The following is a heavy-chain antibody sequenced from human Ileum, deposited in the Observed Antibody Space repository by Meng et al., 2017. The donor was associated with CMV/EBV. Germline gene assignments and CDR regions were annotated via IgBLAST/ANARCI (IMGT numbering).Heavy chain of an antibody. CDR3: ARGPGGFGDFNFDY. D-gene: IGHD3-16*01. Sequence: QVQLPGSGPGLVKPSETLSLTCTVSGDSITSFYWSWIRQPAGKALEWIGRIYHGGSTNYNPSLKSRVTLSVDTSKNQFSMRLTSVTAADTAVYYCARGPGGFGDFNFDYWGQGTLVTVSS. V-gene: IGHV4-4*07. CDR1: GDSITSFY. J-gene: IGHJ4*02. CDR2: IYHGGST.